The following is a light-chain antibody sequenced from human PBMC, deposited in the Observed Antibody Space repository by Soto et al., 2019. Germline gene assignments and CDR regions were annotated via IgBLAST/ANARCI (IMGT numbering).Light chain of an antibody. J-gene: IGKJ1*01. V-gene: IGKV1-5*01. CDR2: DAS. Sequence: DIQMTQSPSSLSASVGDRVTITCRASQSISSYLNCYQQKPGKAPKLLIYDASNLQSGVPSRFSGSGSGTEFTLTISSLQPDDFATYYCQQYNSYSPTFGQGTKVDIK. CDR1: QSISSY. CDR3: QQYNSYSPT.